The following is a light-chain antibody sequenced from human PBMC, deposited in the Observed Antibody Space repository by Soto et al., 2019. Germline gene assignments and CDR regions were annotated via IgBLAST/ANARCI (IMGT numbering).Light chain of an antibody. CDR2: KVS. J-gene: IGKJ4*01. Sequence: DIVLTQPPLSSPVTLGQPASFSCKSSQSLVHSDGNVYLTWLQQRPGQPPRPLLYKVSSRFSGVPDRFSGSGAGTEFTLKISRVEAEDVAVYYCMQATQSPHGLAFGGGTKVEIK. V-gene: IGKV2-24*01. CDR1: QSLVHSDGNVY. CDR3: MQATQSPHGLA.